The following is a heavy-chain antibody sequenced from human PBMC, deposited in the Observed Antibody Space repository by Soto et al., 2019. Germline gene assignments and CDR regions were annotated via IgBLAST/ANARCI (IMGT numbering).Heavy chain of an antibody. J-gene: IGHJ6*01. CDR2: IWYDGSNK. Sequence: PGGSLRLSCASSGFTFSSHGIQWVRQAPGKGLEWVATIWYDGSNKYYADSVKGRFTISRDNSNNTVYLQMNSLRAEDSAVYYCARDRIEGAVVVPTPPAYGLDVWGQGTTRTLSS. CDR3: ARDRIEGAVVVPTPPAYGLDV. V-gene: IGHV3-33*01. CDR1: GFTFSSHG. D-gene: IGHD2-2*01.